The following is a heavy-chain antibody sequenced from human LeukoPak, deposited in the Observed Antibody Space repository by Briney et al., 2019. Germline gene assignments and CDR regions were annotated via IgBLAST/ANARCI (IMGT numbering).Heavy chain of an antibody. CDR3: ARRGSRGVLDY. J-gene: IGHJ4*02. CDR2: IYPGDSDT. Sequence: GESLQISCQGSGYSFTSSWLGWVRQVPGKGLEWMGIIYPGDSDTRYSPSFQGQVTISADKSISTAYLQWSSLKASDTAMYYCARRGSRGVLDYWGQGTLVTVSS. CDR1: GYSFTSSW. V-gene: IGHV5-51*01. D-gene: IGHD3-10*01.